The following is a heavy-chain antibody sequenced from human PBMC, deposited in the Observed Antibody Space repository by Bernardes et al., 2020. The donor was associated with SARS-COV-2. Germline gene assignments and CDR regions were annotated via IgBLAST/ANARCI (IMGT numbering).Heavy chain of an antibody. CDR2: IWFDGSKK. V-gene: IGHV3-33*01. D-gene: IGHD1-1*01. Sequence: GSLRLSCAASGFTLSSYDMHWVRQAPGKGLEWVAVIWFDGSKKYYGDSVKGRFTISRDNSKNTMYLQMDTLRVEDTAVYYCARDSTAGTTTSNWIDPWGQGTLVTVSS. CDR1: GFTLSSYD. J-gene: IGHJ5*02. CDR3: ARDSTAGTTTSNWIDP.